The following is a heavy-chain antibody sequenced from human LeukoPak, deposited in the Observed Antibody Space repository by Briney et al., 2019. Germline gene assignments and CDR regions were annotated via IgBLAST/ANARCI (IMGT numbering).Heavy chain of an antibody. CDR2: INHSGST. CDR3: ARGPIVRANGDYVVPDAFHI. V-gene: IGHV4-34*01. Sequence: SETLSLTCAVYGGSFSGYYWRWMRQPPGKGLEWIGEINHSGSTNYNPHLKSRITISVDTSKNQFSLKLSAVTAADTAVYFCARGPIVRANGDYVVPDAFHIWGQGTRVTVSS. CDR1: GGSFSGYY. D-gene: IGHD4-17*01. J-gene: IGHJ3*02.